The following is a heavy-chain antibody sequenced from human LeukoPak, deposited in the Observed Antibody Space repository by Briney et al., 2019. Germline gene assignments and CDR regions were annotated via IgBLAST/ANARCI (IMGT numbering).Heavy chain of an antibody. Sequence: SETLSLTCTVSGGSISSSSYYWGWIRQPPGKGLEWIGSVYYSGSTYYNPSLKSRVTISVDTSKNQFSLKLSSVTAADTAVYYCATADFGAYYYGSGTPGVDYWGQGTLVTVSS. CDR2: VYYSGST. CDR3: ATADFGAYYYGSGTPGVDY. J-gene: IGHJ4*02. CDR1: GGSISSSSYY. D-gene: IGHD3-10*01. V-gene: IGHV4-39*01.